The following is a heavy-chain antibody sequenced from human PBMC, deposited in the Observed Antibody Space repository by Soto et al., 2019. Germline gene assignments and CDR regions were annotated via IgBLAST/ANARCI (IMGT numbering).Heavy chain of an antibody. J-gene: IGHJ6*02. D-gene: IGHD1-1*01. CDR3: ARVTRTGTRGIFGYYYYGMDV. CDR1: GFTFSNAW. V-gene: IGHV3-15*07. CDR2: IKSKTVGGTT. Sequence: GGSLRLSCAASGFTFSNAWMNLVRQAQGKGLEWVGRIKSKTVGGTTDYATPVKGRFTIPRDDSKNTLYLQMNSLKTEDTAVYYCARVTRTGTRGIFGYYYYGMDVWGQGTTVTVSS.